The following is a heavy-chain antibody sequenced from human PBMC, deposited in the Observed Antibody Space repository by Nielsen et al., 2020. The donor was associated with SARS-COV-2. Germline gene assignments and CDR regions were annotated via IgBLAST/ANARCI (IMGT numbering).Heavy chain of an antibody. V-gene: IGHV3-30*19. CDR2: IWHDGSKK. J-gene: IGHJ6*02. D-gene: IGHD3-10*01. CDR1: GFTFTTSG. Sequence: GESLKISCSASGFTFTTSGMHWVRQAPGKGLEWLAMIWHDGSKKYYADSVEGRFTISRDNSKNTLYLQMNSLRAEDTAVYYCARTVGSYYGMDVWGQGTTVTVSS. CDR3: ARTVGSYYGMDV.